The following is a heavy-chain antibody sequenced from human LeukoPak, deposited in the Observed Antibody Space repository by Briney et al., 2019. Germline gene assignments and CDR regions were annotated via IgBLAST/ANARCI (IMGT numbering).Heavy chain of an antibody. Sequence: ASVKVSCKASGYTFTSYGISWVRQAPGQGLEWMGWISAYNGNTNYAQKLQGRVTMTTDTSTSTAYMELRSLRSDDTAVYYCARDHVTMVRGVSPYWGQGTLVTVSS. CDR3: ARDHVTMVRGVSPY. J-gene: IGHJ4*02. D-gene: IGHD3-10*01. CDR1: GYTFTSYG. CDR2: ISAYNGNT. V-gene: IGHV1-18*01.